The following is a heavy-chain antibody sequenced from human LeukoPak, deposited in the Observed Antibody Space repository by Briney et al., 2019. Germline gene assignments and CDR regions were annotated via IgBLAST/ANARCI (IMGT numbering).Heavy chain of an antibody. CDR1: GGSISSSSYY. Sequence: SETLSLTCTVSGGSISSSSYYWGWIRQPPGKALEWIGNIYYSGSTYYNPSLKSRVTISVDTSKNQFSLKLTSVTAADTAVYYCARPRKNHSSSWYFDYWGQGTLVTDSS. CDR3: ARPRKNHSSSWYFDY. CDR2: IYYSGST. J-gene: IGHJ4*02. D-gene: IGHD6-13*01. V-gene: IGHV4-39*01.